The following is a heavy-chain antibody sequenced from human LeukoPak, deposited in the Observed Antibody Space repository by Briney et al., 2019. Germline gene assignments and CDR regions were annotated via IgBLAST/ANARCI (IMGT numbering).Heavy chain of an antibody. J-gene: IGHJ5*02. CDR3: ARSGATTVTGWFDP. CDR2: IYYSGST. D-gene: IGHD4-11*01. CDR1: GGSISSYY. V-gene: IGHV4-59*01. Sequence: SETLSLTCTVSGGSISSYYWSWIRQPPGKGLEWIGYIYYSGSTNYNPSLKSRVTISVDTSKNQFSLKLSSVTAADTAVYYCARSGATTVTGWFDPWGQGTVVTVSS.